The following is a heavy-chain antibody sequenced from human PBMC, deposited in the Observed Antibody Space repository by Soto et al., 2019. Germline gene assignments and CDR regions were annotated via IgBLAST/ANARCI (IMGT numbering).Heavy chain of an antibody. Sequence: SVKVCLKASGGPFSSYAISLVRQAPGQGLEWMGGIIPIFGTANYAQKFQGRVTITADESTSTAYMELSSLRSEDTAVYYCARDLSSSSGYFDYWGQGTMFTVSS. CDR2: IIPIFGTA. J-gene: IGHJ4*02. V-gene: IGHV1-69*13. CDR1: GGPFSSYA. D-gene: IGHD6-6*01. CDR3: ARDLSSSSGYFDY.